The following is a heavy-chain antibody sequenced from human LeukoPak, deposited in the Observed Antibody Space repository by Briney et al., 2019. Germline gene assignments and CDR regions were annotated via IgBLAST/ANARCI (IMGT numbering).Heavy chain of an antibody. J-gene: IGHJ4*02. CDR1: GFTVSNNY. V-gene: IGHV3-66*01. D-gene: IGHD3-22*01. Sequence: GGSLRLSCVVSGFTVSNNYMSWVRQAPGKGLEWVSILYSDGSTYYADSVKGRFTISRDSSKNTLYLQMNSLRAEDTAIYYCARKQDDNSGHFRTYYFDYWGQGTLVTVSS. CDR2: LYSDGST. CDR3: ARKQDDNSGHFRTYYFDY.